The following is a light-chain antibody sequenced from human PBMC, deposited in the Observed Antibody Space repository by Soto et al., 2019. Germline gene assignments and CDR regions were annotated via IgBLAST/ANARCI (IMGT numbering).Light chain of an antibody. V-gene: IGKV1-13*02. CDR1: QDIRGA. J-gene: IGKJ5*01. Sequence: AIQVTQSPSSLSASVGDRVTITCRASQDIRGALAWYQQKPGKAPKLLIYDVSTLESGVPSRFSGSGSWTEFTLTISSLQPEDFGTYYCQQFNSYPTTFGHGTRLEIK. CDR2: DVS. CDR3: QQFNSYPTT.